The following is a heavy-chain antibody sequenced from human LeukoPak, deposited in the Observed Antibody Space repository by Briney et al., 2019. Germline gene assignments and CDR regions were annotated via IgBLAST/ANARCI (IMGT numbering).Heavy chain of an antibody. J-gene: IGHJ6*02. V-gene: IGHV1-69*13. Sequence: SVKVSCKASGGTFSSYAISWVRQAPGQGLGWMGGIIPIFGTANYAQKFQGRVTITADESTSTAYMELSSLRSEDTAVYYCARAARGAAGFGYGMDVWGQGTTVTVSS. D-gene: IGHD6-13*01. CDR1: GGTFSSYA. CDR3: ARAARGAAGFGYGMDV. CDR2: IIPIFGTA.